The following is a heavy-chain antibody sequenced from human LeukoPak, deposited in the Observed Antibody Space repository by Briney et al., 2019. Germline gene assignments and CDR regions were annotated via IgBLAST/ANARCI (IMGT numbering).Heavy chain of an antibody. CDR1: GFTFSSHG. CDR3: AKDLYIVVVVAATGSFDY. CDR2: ISPSGGIT. D-gene: IGHD2-15*01. Sequence: GGTLRLSCAASGFTFSSHGMNWVRQAPGKGLEWVSGISPSGGITYYTDSVKGRFTISRDNSKNTLYLQMNSLRAEDTAVYYCAKDLYIVVVVAATGSFDYWGQGTLVTVSS. V-gene: IGHV3-23*01. J-gene: IGHJ4*02.